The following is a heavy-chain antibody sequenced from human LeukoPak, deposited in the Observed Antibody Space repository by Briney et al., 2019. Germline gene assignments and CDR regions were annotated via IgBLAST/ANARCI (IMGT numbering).Heavy chain of an antibody. D-gene: IGHD3-9*01. CDR2: INHSGST. J-gene: IGHJ4*02. CDR1: GGSFSGYY. Sequence: SETLSLTCAVYGGSFSGYYWSWIRQPPGKGLEWIGEINHSGSTNYNPSLKSRVTISVDTSKNQFSLKLSSVTAADTAVYYCASTNFDWLLPEDYWGQGTLVTVSS. V-gene: IGHV4-34*01. CDR3: ASTNFDWLLPEDY.